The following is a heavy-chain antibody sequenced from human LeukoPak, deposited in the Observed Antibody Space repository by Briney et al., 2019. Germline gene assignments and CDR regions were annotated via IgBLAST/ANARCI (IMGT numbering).Heavy chain of an antibody. D-gene: IGHD3-3*01. CDR3: ARGPVDFWSGYSYYYYMDV. CDR1: GYTFTGYY. Sequence: GASVKASCKASGYTFTGYYMHWVRQAPGQGLEWMGWINPNSGGTNYAQKFQGRVTMTRDTSISTAYMELSRLRSDDTAVYYCARGPVDFWSGYSYYYYMDVWGKGTTVTVSS. CDR2: INPNSGGT. J-gene: IGHJ6*03. V-gene: IGHV1-2*02.